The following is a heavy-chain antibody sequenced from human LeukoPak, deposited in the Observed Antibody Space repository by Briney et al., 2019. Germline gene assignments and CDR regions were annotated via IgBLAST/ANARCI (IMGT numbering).Heavy chain of an antibody. CDR2: IRVNGDST. D-gene: IGHD4-17*01. CDR3: ARDRSGDYYFDY. Sequence: GGSLRLSCAASKFAFSSYAMSWVRQAPGKGLEWVSTIRVNGDSTFYADSVKGRFTISRDNSKNTLYLQMNSLRVEDTAVYYCARDRSGDYYFDYWGQGTLVTVSS. V-gene: IGHV3-23*01. J-gene: IGHJ4*02. CDR1: KFAFSSYA.